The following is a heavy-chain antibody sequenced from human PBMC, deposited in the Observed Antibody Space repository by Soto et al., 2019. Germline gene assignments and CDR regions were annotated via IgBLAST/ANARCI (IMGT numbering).Heavy chain of an antibody. CDR3: AKDMWPMSMVVVAATVFDY. CDR2: ISWNSGSI. V-gene: IGHV3-9*01. D-gene: IGHD2-15*01. Sequence: PGGSLRLSCAASGFTFDDYAMHWVRQAPGKGLEWVSGISWNSGSIGYADSVKGRFTISRDNAKNSLYLQMNSLRAEDTALYYCAKDMWPMSMVVVAATVFDYWGQGTLVTVSS. CDR1: GFTFDDYA. J-gene: IGHJ4*02.